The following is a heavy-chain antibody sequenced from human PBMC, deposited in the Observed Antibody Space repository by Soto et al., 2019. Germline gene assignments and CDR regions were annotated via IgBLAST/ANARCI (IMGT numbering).Heavy chain of an antibody. CDR2: ITGSSSTI. CDR3: ARDGSNGYDDY. CDR1: GFTFSIFS. D-gene: IGHD5-12*01. Sequence: EVQLVESGGGLVQPGGSLRLSCAASGFTFSIFSMNWVRHAPGKGLEWVAYITGSSSTIYYADSVKGRFTISRDNDKNSLFLHRNSLRAEDTGVYYCARDGSNGYDDYWGQGTQVTVSS. V-gene: IGHV3-48*01. J-gene: IGHJ4*02.